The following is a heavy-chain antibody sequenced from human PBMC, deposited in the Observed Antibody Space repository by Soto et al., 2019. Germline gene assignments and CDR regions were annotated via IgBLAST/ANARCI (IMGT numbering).Heavy chain of an antibody. J-gene: IGHJ6*03. V-gene: IGHV4-59*08. Sequence: SETLSLTCTVSGGSISSYYWSWIRQPPGKGLEWIGYIYYSGSTNYNPSLKSRVTISVDTSKNQFSLKLSSVTAADTAVYYCARRAESGSSSDNYYYYYYMDVWGKGTTVTVSS. CDR1: GGSISSYY. CDR2: IYYSGST. D-gene: IGHD6-6*01. CDR3: ARRAESGSSSDNYYYYYYMDV.